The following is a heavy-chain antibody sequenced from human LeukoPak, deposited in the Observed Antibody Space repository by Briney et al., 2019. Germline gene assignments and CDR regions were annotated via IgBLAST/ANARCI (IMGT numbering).Heavy chain of an antibody. V-gene: IGHV4-38-2*02. D-gene: IGHD4-17*01. Sequence: SETLSLTCAVSGYSISSGYYWGWIRQPPGKGLEWIGSIYHSGSTYHNPSLKSRVTISVDTSKNQFSLKLSSVTAADTAVYYCAREEYGDYFIDIWGQGTMVTVSS. J-gene: IGHJ3*02. CDR2: IYHSGST. CDR1: GYSISSGYY. CDR3: AREEYGDYFIDI.